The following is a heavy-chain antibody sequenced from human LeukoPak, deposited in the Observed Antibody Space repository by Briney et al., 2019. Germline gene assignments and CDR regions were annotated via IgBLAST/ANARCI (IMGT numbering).Heavy chain of an antibody. CDR1: GFTFSSYA. CDR3: AKDQVYDSSSYYYFDY. J-gene: IGHJ4*02. CDR2: ISGSGGST. D-gene: IGHD3-22*01. Sequence: GGSLRLSCAASGFTFSSYAMSWVRQAPGKGLEWVSAISGSGGSTYYADSVKGRFTISRDNSKNTLYLQMNSLIAEDTAVYYCAKDQVYDSSSYYYFDYWGQRTLVTVSS. V-gene: IGHV3-23*01.